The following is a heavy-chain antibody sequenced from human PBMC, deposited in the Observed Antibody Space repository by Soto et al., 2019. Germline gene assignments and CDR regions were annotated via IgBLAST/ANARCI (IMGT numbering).Heavy chain of an antibody. D-gene: IGHD3-3*01. CDR3: NSYPDFWGGHTPL. J-gene: IGHJ4*02. CDR1: GFSITNTW. CDR2: GTSTADGGRA. V-gene: IGHV3-15*07. Sequence: EVQLVESGGGLVQPGGSLRLSCAASGFSITNTWMHWVRQAPGKGLEWVGGGTSTADGGRADYAAPVKGRFTVSRDDSKNTQYLQMNSLKMEDTAVYYCNSYPDFWGGHTPLWGQGTLVTVSS.